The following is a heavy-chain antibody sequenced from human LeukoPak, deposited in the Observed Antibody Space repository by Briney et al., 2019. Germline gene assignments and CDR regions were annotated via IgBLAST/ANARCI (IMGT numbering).Heavy chain of an antibody. CDR2: INANNDGS. Sequence: VSVKVSCKACGYTITGYYMHWVRQAPGQGLEWMGWINANNDGSVYAQKFQGRVTMTRDTSINTAYMELSRLRSDDTAVYYCARKRGVGVDTNAFDMWGQGTMVTVSS. CDR3: ARKRGVGVDTNAFDM. D-gene: IGHD3-3*01. J-gene: IGHJ3*02. CDR1: GYTITGYY. V-gene: IGHV1-2*02.